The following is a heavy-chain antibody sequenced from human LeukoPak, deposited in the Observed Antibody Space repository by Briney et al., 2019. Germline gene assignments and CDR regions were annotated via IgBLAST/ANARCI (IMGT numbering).Heavy chain of an antibody. Sequence: GASVKVSCKASGYTFTSYGISWVRQAPGQGLEWMGWISAYNGNTNYAQKLQGRVTMTEDTSTDTAYLELSSLRSEDTAVYYCVIDRFNWNGPFDFWGQGTLVTVSS. V-gene: IGHV1-18*01. CDR3: VIDRFNWNGPFDF. CDR2: ISAYNGNT. D-gene: IGHD1-20*01. CDR1: GYTFTSYG. J-gene: IGHJ4*02.